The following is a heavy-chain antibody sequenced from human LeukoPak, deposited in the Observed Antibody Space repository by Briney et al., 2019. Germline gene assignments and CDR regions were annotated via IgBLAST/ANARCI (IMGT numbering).Heavy chain of an antibody. CDR2: IYYSGST. V-gene: IGHV4-39*07. Sequence: PSETLSLTCTVSGGSISSNSSNSYYWGWIRQSPGKGLEWIGSIYYSGSTYYNPSLKSQVTISVDTSKNQFSLNLSSVTAADTAVYYCARYSSSSPFHYWGQGTLVTVSS. CDR3: ARYSSSSPFHY. D-gene: IGHD6-6*01. CDR1: GGSISSNSSNSYY. J-gene: IGHJ4*02.